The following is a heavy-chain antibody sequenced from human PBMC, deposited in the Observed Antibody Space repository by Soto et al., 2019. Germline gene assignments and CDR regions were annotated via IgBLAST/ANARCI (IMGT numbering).Heavy chain of an antibody. D-gene: IGHD6-13*01. CDR3: AKGGQQLVRYYFYY. Sequence: GGSLRLSCAASGFTFSSYGMHWVRQAPGKGLEWVAVISYDGSNKYYADSVKGRFTISRDNSKNTLYLQMDSLRAEDTAVYYCAKGGQQLVRYYFYYWGQGTLVTVSS. V-gene: IGHV3-30*18. CDR2: ISYDGSNK. CDR1: GFTFSSYG. J-gene: IGHJ4*02.